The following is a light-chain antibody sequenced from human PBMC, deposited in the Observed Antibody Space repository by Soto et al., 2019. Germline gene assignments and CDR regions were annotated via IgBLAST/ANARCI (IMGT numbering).Light chain of an antibody. V-gene: IGKV3-15*01. J-gene: IGKJ1*01. CDR1: QSVSSN. Sequence: IVMTQSPATLSVSPGERATLSCRASQSVSSNLAWYQQKPGQAPRLLIYGASTRATVIPARFSGSGSGTEFTLTISSLQSEDFAVYYCQQYNNWRTFGQGTKVDIK. CDR2: GAS. CDR3: QQYNNWRT.